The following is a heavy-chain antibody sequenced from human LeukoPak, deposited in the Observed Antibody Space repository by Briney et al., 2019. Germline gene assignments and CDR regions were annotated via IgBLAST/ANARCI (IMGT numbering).Heavy chain of an antibody. CDR3: ARHPVHADYDSSGYWGGYFDY. CDR1: GGSISSSSYY. V-gene: IGHV4-39*01. J-gene: IGHJ4*02. Sequence: PSETLSLTCTVSGGSISSSSYYWGWIRQPPGKGLEWIGSIYYSGSTYYNPSLKSRATISVDTSKNQFSLKLSSVTAADTAVYYCARHPVHADYDSSGYWGGYFDYWGQGTLVTVSS. D-gene: IGHD3-22*01. CDR2: IYYSGST.